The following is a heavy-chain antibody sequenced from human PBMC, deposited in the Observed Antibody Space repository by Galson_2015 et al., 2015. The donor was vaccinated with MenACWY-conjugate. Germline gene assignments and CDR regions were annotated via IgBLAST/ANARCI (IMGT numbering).Heavy chain of an antibody. CDR2: IEADGSFS. D-gene: IGHD1-1*01. CDR3: ARDNNWSFDS. Sequence: SLRLSCAASGFTFNNYWMHWVRQPPGKGLEWISYIEADGSFSNYADSVKGRFSISTDNAKNMVYLQMDGLGDEDTAVYFCARDNNWSFDSWGQGTLDTVSS. V-gene: IGHV3-74*01. J-gene: IGHJ4*02. CDR1: GFTFNNYW.